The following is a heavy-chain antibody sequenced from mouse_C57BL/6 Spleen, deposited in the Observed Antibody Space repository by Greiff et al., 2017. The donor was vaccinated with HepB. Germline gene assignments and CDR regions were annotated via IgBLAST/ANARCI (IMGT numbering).Heavy chain of an antibody. Sequence: DVMLVESGGGLVQPGGSLKLSCAASGFTFSDYGMAWVRQAPRKGPEWVAFISNLAYSIYYADTVTGRFTISRENAKNTLYLEMSSLRSEDTAMYYCAREAHWYFDVWGTGTTVTVSS. CDR1: GFTFSDYG. J-gene: IGHJ1*03. CDR3: AREAHWYFDV. CDR2: ISNLAYSI. V-gene: IGHV5-15*01.